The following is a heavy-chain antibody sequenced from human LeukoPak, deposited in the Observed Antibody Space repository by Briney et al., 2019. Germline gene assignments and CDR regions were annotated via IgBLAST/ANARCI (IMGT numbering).Heavy chain of an antibody. D-gene: IGHD6-19*01. J-gene: IGHJ4*02. Sequence: GESLKISCKGSGYSFTSYCISWVRQMPGQGLEWMGRIDPSDSYTNYSPSFQGHVTISADKSISTAYLQWSSLKASDTAMYYCASWGDSSGKVWDYWGQGTLVTVSS. CDR1: GYSFTSYC. V-gene: IGHV5-10-1*01. CDR3: ASWGDSSGKVWDY. CDR2: IDPSDSYT.